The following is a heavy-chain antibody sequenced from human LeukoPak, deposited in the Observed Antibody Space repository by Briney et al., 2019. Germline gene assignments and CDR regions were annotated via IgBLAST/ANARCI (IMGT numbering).Heavy chain of an antibody. Sequence: PGGSPRLSCAASGFTFSSYSMNWVRQAPGKGLEWVSSISSGSTYIYYADSVKGRFTISRDNAKNSLYLQVNSLRAEDTAVYYCARGPKTIGAAGKGYFDYWGQGTLVTVSS. D-gene: IGHD6-13*01. CDR1: GFTFSSYS. CDR2: ISSGSTYI. V-gene: IGHV3-21*01. CDR3: ARGPKTIGAAGKGYFDY. J-gene: IGHJ4*02.